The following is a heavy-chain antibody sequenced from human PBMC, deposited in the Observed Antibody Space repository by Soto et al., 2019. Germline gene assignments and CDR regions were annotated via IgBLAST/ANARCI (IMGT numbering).Heavy chain of an antibody. Sequence: SETLSLTCTVSGGSISSSSYYWGWIRQPPGKGLEWIGSIYYSGSTYYNPSLKSRVTISVDTSKNQFSLKLRSVTAADTAVYYCARSDPYGDYVIDYWGQGTLVTVSS. V-gene: IGHV4-39*01. CDR1: GGSISSSSYY. CDR3: ARSDPYGDYVIDY. J-gene: IGHJ4*02. D-gene: IGHD4-17*01. CDR2: IYYSGST.